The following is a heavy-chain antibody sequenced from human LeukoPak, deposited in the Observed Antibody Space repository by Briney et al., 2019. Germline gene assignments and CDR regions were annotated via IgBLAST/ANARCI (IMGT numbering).Heavy chain of an antibody. Sequence: GGSLRLSCAASEFSVGSNYMTWVRQAPGKGLEWVSSISSSSSYIYYADSVKGRFTISRDNAKNSLYLQMNSLRAEDTAVYYCARDQYYDFWSGYYLFDYWGQGTLVTVSS. D-gene: IGHD3-3*01. CDR1: EFSVGSNY. CDR3: ARDQYYDFWSGYYLFDY. V-gene: IGHV3-21*01. J-gene: IGHJ4*02. CDR2: ISSSSSYI.